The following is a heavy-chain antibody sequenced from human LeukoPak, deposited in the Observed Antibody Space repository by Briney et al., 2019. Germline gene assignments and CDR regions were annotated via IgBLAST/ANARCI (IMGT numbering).Heavy chain of an antibody. Sequence: ASVKVSCKASGGTFSNYAISWVRQAPGQGLEWMGGIIPIFGTANYAQKFQGRVTITADKSTSTAYMELSSLRSEDTAVYYCALRPFYDSSGYYWGGFDYWGQGTLVTVSS. CDR2: IIPIFGTA. CDR3: ALRPFYDSSGYYWGGFDY. V-gene: IGHV1-69*06. CDR1: GGTFSNYA. D-gene: IGHD3-22*01. J-gene: IGHJ4*02.